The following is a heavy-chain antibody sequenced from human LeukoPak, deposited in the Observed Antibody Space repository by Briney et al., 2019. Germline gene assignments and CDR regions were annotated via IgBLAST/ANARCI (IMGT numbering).Heavy chain of an antibody. V-gene: IGHV3-7*01. D-gene: IGHD5-12*01. CDR1: GFTFSNYW. Sequence: GGPLRLSCAASGFTFSNYWLNWFRQAPGKGLKWVATINQYGGEKYYVDSVKGRFTISRDNAKDSLYLQMNSLRAEDTAVYYCARDEGTSGYDLLDYWGQGTLVTVSS. CDR3: ARDEGTSGYDLLDY. J-gene: IGHJ4*01. CDR2: INQYGGEK.